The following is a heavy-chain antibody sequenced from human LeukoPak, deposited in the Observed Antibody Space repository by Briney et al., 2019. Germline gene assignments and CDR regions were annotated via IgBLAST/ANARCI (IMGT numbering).Heavy chain of an antibody. V-gene: IGHV3-7*01. CDR3: ARDTVGATDY. CDR2: IKPDGSEK. Sequence: GGTLRLSCAASGFTFSSSWMSWVRQAPGEGLEWVTNIKPDGSEKYYVESVKGRFTISRDNAKNSLYLQMNSLRAEDTALYYCARDTVGATDYWGQGTLVTVSS. CDR1: GFTFSSSW. D-gene: IGHD1-26*01. J-gene: IGHJ4*02.